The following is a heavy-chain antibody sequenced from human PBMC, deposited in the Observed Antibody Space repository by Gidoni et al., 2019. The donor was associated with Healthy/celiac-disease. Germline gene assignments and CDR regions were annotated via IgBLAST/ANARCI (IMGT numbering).Heavy chain of an antibody. CDR1: GYSISSGYY. CDR3: ARALYCSSTSCYRGYWFDP. D-gene: IGHD2-2*02. CDR2: IYHSGST. Sequence: QVQLQESGPGLVTPSETLSLTCTVSGYSISSGYYWGWIRQPPGKGLEWIGRIYHSGSTYYNPSLKSRVTISVDTSKNQFSLKLSSVTAADTAVYYCARALYCSSTSCYRGYWFDPWGQGTLVTVSS. V-gene: IGHV4-38-2*02. J-gene: IGHJ5*02.